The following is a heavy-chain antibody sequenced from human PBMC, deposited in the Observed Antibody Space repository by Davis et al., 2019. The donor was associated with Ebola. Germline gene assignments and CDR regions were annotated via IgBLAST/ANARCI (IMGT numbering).Heavy chain of an antibody. Sequence: SVKVSCKASGGTFSSYAISWVRQAPGQGLEWMGGIIPIFDTANYAQKFQGRVTMTRDTSTSTVYMELSSLRSEDTAVYYCARARGRYCSGGSCSWRGFDPWGQGTLVTVSS. CDR2: IIPIFDTA. V-gene: IGHV1-69*05. CDR1: GGTFSSYA. CDR3: ARARGRYCSGGSCSWRGFDP. D-gene: IGHD2-15*01. J-gene: IGHJ5*02.